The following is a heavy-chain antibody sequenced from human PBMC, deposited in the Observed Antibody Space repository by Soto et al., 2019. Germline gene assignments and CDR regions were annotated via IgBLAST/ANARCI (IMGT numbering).Heavy chain of an antibody. Sequence: EVQLLEAEGGFVQPGGSLRLSCAASGFTFDNYGMSWVRQAPGKGLEWVSAIIGNGDMTYYADSVKGRFTISRDNSKNTLYLQLNNLRAEDMAIYYCAKDRDYGDSFPFDGWGQGTLVTVSS. J-gene: IGHJ4*02. V-gene: IGHV3-23*01. D-gene: IGHD4-17*01. CDR3: AKDRDYGDSFPFDG. CDR1: GFTFDNYG. CDR2: IIGNGDMT.